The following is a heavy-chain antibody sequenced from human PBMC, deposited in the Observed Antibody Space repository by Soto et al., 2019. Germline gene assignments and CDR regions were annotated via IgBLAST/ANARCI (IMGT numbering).Heavy chain of an antibody. Sequence: QVQLVESGGGVVQPGRSLRLSCAASGFTFSIYAMQWVRQAPGKGLEWLAAISTDGNTQYYADSVRGRFTVSRDNSKNAVYVDMISLSDEDTAVYYCARDLRGDTKLDYWGQGTLVTVSS. V-gene: IGHV3-30-3*01. CDR3: ARDLRGDTKLDY. CDR2: ISTDGNTQ. CDR1: GFTFSIYA. J-gene: IGHJ4*02. D-gene: IGHD1-26*01.